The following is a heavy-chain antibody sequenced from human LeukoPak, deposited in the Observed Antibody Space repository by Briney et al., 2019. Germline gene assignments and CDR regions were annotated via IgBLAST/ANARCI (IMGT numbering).Heavy chain of an antibody. D-gene: IGHD7-27*01. CDR2: IYHSGST. Sequence: SETLSLTCAVSGGSISSGGYSWSWIRQPPGKGLEWIGYIYHSGSTYYNPSLKSRVTISVDRSKNQFSLKLSSVTAADTAVYYCARALTGLFDYWGQGTLVTVSS. CDR3: ARALTGLFDY. J-gene: IGHJ4*02. V-gene: IGHV4-30-2*01. CDR1: GGSISSGGYS.